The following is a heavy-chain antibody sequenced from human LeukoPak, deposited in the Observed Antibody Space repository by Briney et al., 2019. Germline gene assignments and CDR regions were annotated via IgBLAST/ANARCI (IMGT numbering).Heavy chain of an antibody. CDR2: ISAYNGNT. D-gene: IGHD3-10*01. CDR3: AGDQGYYYGSGSYYNVGRDWFDP. V-gene: IGHV1-18*04. Sequence: ASVKVSCKASGYTFTSYGISWVRQAPGQGLEWMGWISAYNGNTNYAQKLQGRVTMTTDTSTSTAYMELRSLRSDDTAVYYCAGDQGYYYGSGSYYNVGRDWFDPWGQGTLVTVSS. J-gene: IGHJ5*02. CDR1: GYTFTSYG.